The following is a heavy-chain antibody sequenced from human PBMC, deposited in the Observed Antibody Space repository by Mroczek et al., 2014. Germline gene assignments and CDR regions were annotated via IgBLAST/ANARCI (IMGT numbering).Heavy chain of an antibody. J-gene: IGHJ4*02. CDR2: IFSNDEK. D-gene: IGHD3-3*01. Sequence: QVTLKESGPVLVKPTETLTLTCTVSGFSLSNARMGVSWIRQPPGKALEWLAHIFSNDEKSYSTSLKSRLTISKDTSKSQVVLTMTNMDPVDTATYYCARVTVPVGFEWGGYYVFGFDYWGQGTLVTVSS. V-gene: IGHV2-26*01. CDR3: ARVTVPVGFEWGGYYVFGFDY. CDR1: GFSLSNARMG.